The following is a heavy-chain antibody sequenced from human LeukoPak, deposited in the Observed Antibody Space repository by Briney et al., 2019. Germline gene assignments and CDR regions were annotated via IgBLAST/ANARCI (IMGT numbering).Heavy chain of an antibody. V-gene: IGHV1-18*01. J-gene: IGHJ6*03. Sequence: GASVKVSCKASGYTFTSYGISWVRQAPGQGLEWMGWISAYNGNTNYAQKFQGRVTMTRDTSISTAYMELSRLRSDDTAVYYCARVLTAGTQKRSSPAYMDVWGKGTTVTVSS. CDR3: ARVLTAGTQKRSSPAYMDV. CDR2: ISAYNGNT. D-gene: IGHD1-1*01. CDR1: GYTFTSYG.